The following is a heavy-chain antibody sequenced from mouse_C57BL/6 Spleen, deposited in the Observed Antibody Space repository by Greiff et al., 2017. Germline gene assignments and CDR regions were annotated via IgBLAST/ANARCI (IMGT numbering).Heavy chain of an antibody. CDR1: GYSITSGYY. V-gene: IGHV3-6*01. CDR3: ARAYYYGSSWDY. D-gene: IGHD1-1*01. Sequence: EVKLQESGPGLVKPSQSLSLTCSVTGYSITSGYYWNWIRQFPGNKLEWMGYISYDGSNNYNPSLKNRISITRDTSKNQFFLKLNSVTTEDTATYYCARAYYYGSSWDYWGQGTTLTVSS. CDR2: ISYDGSN. J-gene: IGHJ2*01.